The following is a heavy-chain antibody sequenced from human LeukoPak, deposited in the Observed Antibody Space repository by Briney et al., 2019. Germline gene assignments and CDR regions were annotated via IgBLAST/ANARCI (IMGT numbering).Heavy chain of an antibody. CDR1: GGSFSAYY. V-gene: IGHV4-34*01. Sequence: SETLSLTCAVYGGSFSAYYWSWIRQSPGKGLQWIAEVDHRGDTNYNPSVKGRVTISVDTSKNHFSLKVTSLTAADTAVYYCARGATISETGYFDYWGQGTLVTVSS. J-gene: IGHJ4*03. CDR2: VDHRGDT. CDR3: ARGATISETGYFDY. D-gene: IGHD5-24*01.